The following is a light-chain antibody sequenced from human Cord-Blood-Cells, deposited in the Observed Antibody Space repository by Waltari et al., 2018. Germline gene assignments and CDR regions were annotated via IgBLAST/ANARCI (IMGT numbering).Light chain of an antibody. CDR2: WAS. Sequence: DIVMTQSPDSLAVSLGERATINCQSSQSVLYSSNKKKYLSWYQQKPGKTPNLLINWASTLESGVLYRFSVRGSGTDFTLTISSLQAEDLAVYYCQQYYSTPFTFGPGTKVDIK. CDR3: QQYYSTPFT. CDR1: QSVLYSSNKKKY. J-gene: IGKJ3*01. V-gene: IGKV4-1*01.